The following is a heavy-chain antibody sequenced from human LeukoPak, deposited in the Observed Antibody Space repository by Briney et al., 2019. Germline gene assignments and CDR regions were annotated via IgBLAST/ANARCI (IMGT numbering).Heavy chain of an antibody. J-gene: IGHJ4*02. CDR1: GFTFSSYA. Sequence: QPGGSLRLXCAASGFTFSSYAMSWVRQAPGEGLEWVSAISGSGGSTYYADSVKGRFTISRDNSKNTLYLQMNSLRAEDTAVYYCVKDWYSSSWYYFDYWGQGTLVTVSS. CDR3: VKDWYSSSWYYFDY. V-gene: IGHV3-23*01. D-gene: IGHD6-13*01. CDR2: ISGSGGST.